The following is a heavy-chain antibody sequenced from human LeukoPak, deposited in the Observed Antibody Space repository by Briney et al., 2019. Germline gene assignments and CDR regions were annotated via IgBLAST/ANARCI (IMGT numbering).Heavy chain of an antibody. Sequence: GGSLRLSCAASGFTFSSYGMHWVRQAPGKRPEWVAVISYDGSNKYYADSVKGRFTISRDNSKNTLYPQMNSLRAEDTAVYYCAKPCRADAFDIWGQGTMVTVSS. J-gene: IGHJ3*02. D-gene: IGHD5/OR15-5a*01. CDR3: AKPCRADAFDI. V-gene: IGHV3-30*18. CDR1: GFTFSSYG. CDR2: ISYDGSNK.